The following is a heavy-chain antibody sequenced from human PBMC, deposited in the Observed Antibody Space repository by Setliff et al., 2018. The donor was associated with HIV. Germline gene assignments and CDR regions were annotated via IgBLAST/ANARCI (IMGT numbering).Heavy chain of an antibody. D-gene: IGHD6-19*01. CDR1: GGSISTYY. J-gene: IGHJ3*01. V-gene: IGHV4-34*01. CDR3: ARFSSTGWRRAFDV. Sequence: SSETLSLTCTVSGGSISTYYWSWIRQPPGKGLEWIGEIDHSGSTNNNPSLKSRLTISVDTSKKQFSLRLTSLTAADTAVYFCARFSSTGWRRAFDVWGQGTKVTVSS. CDR2: IDHSGST.